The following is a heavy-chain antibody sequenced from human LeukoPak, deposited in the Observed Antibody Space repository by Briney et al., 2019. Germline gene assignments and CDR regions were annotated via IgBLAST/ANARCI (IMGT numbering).Heavy chain of an antibody. V-gene: IGHV3-23*01. J-gene: IGHJ1*01. CDR3: AQFFGSSWLPAYFQH. D-gene: IGHD6-13*01. Sequence: GGSLRLSCATSGFTFSGYAMSWVRQAPGKGLEWVSAISGSGGSTYYADSVKGRFTISRDNPKNTLYLQMNTLRAEDTAVYYCAQFFGSSWLPAYFQHWGHGTLVTASS. CDR2: ISGSGGST. CDR1: GFTFSGYA.